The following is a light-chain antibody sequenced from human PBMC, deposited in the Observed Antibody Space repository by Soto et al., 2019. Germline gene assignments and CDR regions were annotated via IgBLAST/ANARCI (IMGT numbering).Light chain of an antibody. V-gene: IGKV1-39*01. Sequence: DIQMTQSPSSLSASVGDRVTITCRASQSISSYLNWYQQKPGKAPKLLIYAASSLQSGVPSRFSGSGSGTDFTLTISSLQPEDFATYYCQQSYSTPWTFCQATKVEIK. CDR2: AAS. CDR3: QQSYSTPWT. CDR1: QSISSY. J-gene: IGKJ1*01.